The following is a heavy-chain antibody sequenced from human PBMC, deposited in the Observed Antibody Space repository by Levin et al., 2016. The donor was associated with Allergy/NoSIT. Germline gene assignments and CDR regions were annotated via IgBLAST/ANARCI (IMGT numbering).Heavy chain of an antibody. CDR2: ISGSGGST. CDR3: AKGDYDFWSGQYSPYFDY. D-gene: IGHD3-3*01. J-gene: IGHJ4*02. CDR1: GFTFSSYA. V-gene: IGHV3-23*01. Sequence: GESLKISCAASGFTFSSYAMSWVRQAPGKGLEWVSAISGSGGSTYYADSVKGRFTISRDNSKNTLYLQMNSLRAEDTAVYYCAKGDYDFWSGQYSPYFDYWGQGTLVTVSS.